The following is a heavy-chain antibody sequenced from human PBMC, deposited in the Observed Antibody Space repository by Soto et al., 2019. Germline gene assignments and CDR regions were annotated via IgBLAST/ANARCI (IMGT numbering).Heavy chain of an antibody. J-gene: IGHJ6*02. CDR2: ISYDGSNK. D-gene: IGHD3-9*01. Sequence: GGSLRLSCAASGFTFSSYAMHWVRQAPGKGLEWVAVISYDGSNKYYADSVKGRFTISRDNSKNTLYLQMNSLRAEDTAVYYCARDRNIRYFDWFNLREDYYGMDVWGQGTTVTVSS. CDR1: GFTFSSYA. CDR3: ARDRNIRYFDWFNLREDYYGMDV. V-gene: IGHV3-30-3*01.